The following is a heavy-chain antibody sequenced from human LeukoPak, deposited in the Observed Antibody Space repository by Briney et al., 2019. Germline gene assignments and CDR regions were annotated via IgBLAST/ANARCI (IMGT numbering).Heavy chain of an antibody. D-gene: IGHD2-15*01. Sequence: SVKVSCKASGGIFSSYAISWVRQAPGQGLEWMGGIIPNFGTANYAQKFQGRVTITTDESTSTAYMELGSLRSEDTAVYYCARDRGYCSGGSWYSGGYNWFDPWGQGTLVTVSS. CDR2: IIPNFGTA. CDR3: ARDRGYCSGGSWYSGGYNWFDP. V-gene: IGHV1-69*05. CDR1: GGIFSSYA. J-gene: IGHJ5*02.